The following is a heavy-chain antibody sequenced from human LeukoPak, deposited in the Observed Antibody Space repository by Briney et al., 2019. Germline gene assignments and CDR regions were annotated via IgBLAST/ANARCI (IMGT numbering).Heavy chain of an antibody. CDR3: ARVGWGQQLVYLDY. D-gene: IGHD6-13*01. J-gene: IGHJ4*02. CDR1: GFTFSSYW. Sequence: GGSLRLSCAASGFTFSSYWMHWVRQAPGKGLEWVGRIKSKTDGGTTDYAAPVKGRFTISRDDSKNTLYLQMNSLRAEDTAVYYCARVGWGQQLVYLDYWGQGTLVTVSS. V-gene: IGHV3-15*01. CDR2: IKSKTDGGTT.